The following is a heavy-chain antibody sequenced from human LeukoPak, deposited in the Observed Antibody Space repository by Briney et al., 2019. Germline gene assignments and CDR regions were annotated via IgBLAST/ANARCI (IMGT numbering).Heavy chain of an antibody. CDR3: ATSLQVVVDY. Sequence: GGSLRLSCVASGFIFSDHYMDWVRQAPGKGLEWVSSISSGGSYIYYADSVKGRFTISRDNAKNSLYLQMNSLRAEDTAVYYCATSLQVVVDYWGQGTLVTVSS. CDR2: ISSGGSYI. V-gene: IGHV3-21*01. J-gene: IGHJ4*02. CDR1: GFIFSDHY. D-gene: IGHD6-6*01.